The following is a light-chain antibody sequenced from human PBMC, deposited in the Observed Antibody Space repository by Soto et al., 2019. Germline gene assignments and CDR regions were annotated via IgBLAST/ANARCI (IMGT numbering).Light chain of an antibody. CDR2: GVS. CDR1: ISDFVVYNY. CDR3: SSYAGSSNV. Sequence: QSALTQPASVSGSPGQSITISCTGTISDFVVYNYVSWYQQHPGKAPKLMIYGVSNRPSGVSNRFSGSKSGNTASLTVSGLQAEDEADYYCSSYAGSSNVFGTGTKV. J-gene: IGLJ1*01. V-gene: IGLV2-14*01.